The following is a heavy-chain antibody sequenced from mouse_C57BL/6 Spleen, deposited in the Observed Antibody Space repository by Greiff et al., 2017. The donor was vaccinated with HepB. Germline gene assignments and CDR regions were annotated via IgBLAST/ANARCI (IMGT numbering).Heavy chain of an antibody. CDR1: GFTFSDYY. CDR2: ISNGGGST. Sequence: EVNLVESGGGLVQPGGSLKLSCAASGFTFSDYYMYWVRQTPEKRLEWVAYISNGGGSTYYPDTVKGRFTISRDNAKNTLYLQMSRLKSEDTAMYYCARQDYGSSNWYFDVWGTGTTVTVSS. J-gene: IGHJ1*03. D-gene: IGHD1-1*01. CDR3: ARQDYGSSNWYFDV. V-gene: IGHV5-12*01.